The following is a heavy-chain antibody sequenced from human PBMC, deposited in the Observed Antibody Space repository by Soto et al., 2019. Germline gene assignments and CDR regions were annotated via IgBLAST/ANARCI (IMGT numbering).Heavy chain of an antibody. V-gene: IGHV2-5*02. CDR2: VYWDYDK. D-gene: IGHD7-27*01. CDR3: AYRLYAGWLTGSYYDY. CDR1: GFSLSTSGAG. J-gene: IGHJ4*02. Sequence: QITLKESGPTLVKPTQTLTLTCTFSGFSLSTSGAGVGWIRQPPPKALEWLAVVYWDYDKRYSQSLKSRLTITKNTTKNQLVLKMTNMHPVDTATYYCAYRLYAGWLTGSYYDYWGPGTLVTVSS.